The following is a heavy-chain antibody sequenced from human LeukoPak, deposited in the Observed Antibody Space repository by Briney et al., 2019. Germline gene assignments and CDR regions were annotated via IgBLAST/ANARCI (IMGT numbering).Heavy chain of an antibody. V-gene: IGHV4-59*11. CDR1: GGSISSHY. CDR3: ARVGYDFWSGYYHTCWFDP. J-gene: IGHJ5*02. Sequence: SETLPLTCTVSGGSISSHYWSWIRQPPGKGLEWIGYIYYSGSTNHNPFLKSRVTISVDTSKNQFSLKLSSVTAADTAVYYCARVGYDFWSGYYHTCWFDPWGQGTLVTVSS. D-gene: IGHD3-3*01. CDR2: IYYSGST.